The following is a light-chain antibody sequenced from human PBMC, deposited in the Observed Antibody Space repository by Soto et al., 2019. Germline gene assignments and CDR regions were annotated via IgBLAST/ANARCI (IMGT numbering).Light chain of an antibody. V-gene: IGKV1-5*01. Sequence: DIQITQSPSTLSASVVDRVTITFRASQSISSWLAWYQQKPGKAPKVLIFDASSLESGVPSRFSGSGSATVFTLSIDSLQPDDFATYYCQQYHTSSINFGQGTRLEIK. J-gene: IGKJ5*01. CDR3: QQYHTSSIN. CDR2: DAS. CDR1: QSISSW.